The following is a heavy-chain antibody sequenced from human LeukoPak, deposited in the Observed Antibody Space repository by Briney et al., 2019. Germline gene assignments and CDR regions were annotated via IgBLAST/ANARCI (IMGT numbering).Heavy chain of an antibody. J-gene: IGHJ4*02. D-gene: IGHD3-22*01. V-gene: IGHV4-34*01. CDR3: ARLHYDTSGLYYSFDY. CDR2: INHSGST. CDR1: GGSFSGYY. Sequence: SETLSLTGAVYGGSFSGYYWSWIRQPPGKRLEWIGEINHSGSTNYNPSLKSRIAISVDTSKNQFSLKLTSVTAADKAVYYCARLHYDTSGLYYSFDYWGQGTLVTVSS.